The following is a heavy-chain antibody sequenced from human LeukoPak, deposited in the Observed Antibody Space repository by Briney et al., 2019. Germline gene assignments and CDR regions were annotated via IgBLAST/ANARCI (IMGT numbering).Heavy chain of an antibody. CDR2: IYYSGST. V-gene: IGHV4-39*07. CDR3: AREWELADY. CDR1: GGSISSSSYY. J-gene: IGHJ4*02. D-gene: IGHD1-26*01. Sequence: SETLSLTCTVSGGSISSSSYYWGWIRQPPGKGLEWIGSIYYSGSTYYNPSLKSRVTISVDTSKNQFSLKLSSVTAAVTAVYYCAREWELADYWGQGTLVTVSS.